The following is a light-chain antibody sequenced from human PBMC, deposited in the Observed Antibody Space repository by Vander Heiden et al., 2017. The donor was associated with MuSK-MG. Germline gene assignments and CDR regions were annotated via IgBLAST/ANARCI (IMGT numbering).Light chain of an antibody. V-gene: IGLV2-14*01. CDR1: SSDVGGYSY. CDR3: SSYAGSGTYV. J-gene: IGLJ1*01. CDR2: DVS. Sequence: QSALTQPASVSGSPGQAITISCTGTSSDVGGYSYVSWYQQHPDKAPKLMIYDVSNRHSGVSNRFSGSKSGNTASLTISGLQAEDEADYYCSSYAGSGTYVFGTGTKVSVL.